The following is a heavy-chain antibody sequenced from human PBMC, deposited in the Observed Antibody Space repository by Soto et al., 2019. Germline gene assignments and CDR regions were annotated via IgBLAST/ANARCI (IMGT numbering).Heavy chain of an antibody. Sequence: VSVKVSCKASGYTFTSYAMHWVRQAPGQRLEWMGWINAGNGNTKYSQKFQGRVTITRDTSASTAYMELSSLRSEDTAVYYCARTGVAAAGFDYWGQGTLVTVSS. J-gene: IGHJ4*02. D-gene: IGHD6-13*01. CDR1: GYTFTSYA. CDR2: INAGNGNT. CDR3: ARTGVAAAGFDY. V-gene: IGHV1-3*01.